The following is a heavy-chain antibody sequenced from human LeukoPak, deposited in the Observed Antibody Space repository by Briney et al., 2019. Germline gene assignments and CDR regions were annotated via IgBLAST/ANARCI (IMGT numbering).Heavy chain of an antibody. V-gene: IGHV1-2*02. CDR1: GYTFTGYY. CDR3: ARETGTTLRHVSY. Sequence: ASVKVSCKASGYTFTGYYMHWMRQAPGQGLEWMGWINPNSGGTNYAQKFQGRVTMTRDTSISTAYMELSRLRSDDTALYYCARETGTTLRHVSYWGQGTLVTVSS. D-gene: IGHD1-1*01. J-gene: IGHJ4*02. CDR2: INPNSGGT.